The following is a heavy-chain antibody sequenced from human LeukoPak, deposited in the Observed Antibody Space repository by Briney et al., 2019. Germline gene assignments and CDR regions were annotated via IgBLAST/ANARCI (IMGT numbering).Heavy chain of an antibody. CDR2: ISGSGDST. V-gene: IGHV3-23*01. J-gene: IGHJ4*02. CDR3: AKGYSSGWYYFDY. D-gene: IGHD6-19*01. Sequence: GGSLRLSCAASGFTFDNYAMSWVRQAPGKGREWVSGISGSGDSTNYADSVKGRLTISRDNSKNTLSLQMNSLRADDSAVYYCAKGYSSGWYYFDYWGQGTLVTVSS. CDR1: GFTFDNYA.